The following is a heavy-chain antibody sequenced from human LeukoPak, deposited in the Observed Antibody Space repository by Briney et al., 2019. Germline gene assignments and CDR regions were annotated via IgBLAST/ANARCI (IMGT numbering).Heavy chain of an antibody. CDR1: GLTFSSYA. Sequence: GGSLRLSCAASGLTFSSYAMSWVRQAPGKGLEWVSAISGSGGSTYYADSVKGRFTISRDNSKNTLYLQMNSLRAEDTAVYYCAKDFRYSGSYLGGDAFDIWGQGTMVTVSS. CDR3: AKDFRYSGSYLGGDAFDI. V-gene: IGHV3-23*01. D-gene: IGHD1-26*01. CDR2: ISGSGGST. J-gene: IGHJ3*02.